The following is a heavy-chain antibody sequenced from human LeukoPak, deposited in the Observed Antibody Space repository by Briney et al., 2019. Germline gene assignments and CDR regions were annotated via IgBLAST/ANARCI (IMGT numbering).Heavy chain of an antibody. CDR2: FYNSGST. Sequence: PSETLSLTCSVSGVSIISYSWHWIRQPAGTGLEWIGRFYNSGSTNSNPSLKTRVTMSVDTSKNQFSLKLSSVTASDTAVYYCARGMYGDPPAFDIWGQGTLVTVSS. J-gene: IGHJ3*02. CDR3: ARGMYGDPPAFDI. D-gene: IGHD2-21*02. V-gene: IGHV4-4*07. CDR1: GVSIISYS.